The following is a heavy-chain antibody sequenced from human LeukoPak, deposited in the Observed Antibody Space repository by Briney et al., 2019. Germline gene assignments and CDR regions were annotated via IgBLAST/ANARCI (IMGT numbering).Heavy chain of an antibody. V-gene: IGHV3-9*01. D-gene: IGHD6-6*01. Sequence: GGSLRLSCAASGFTFDDYAMHWVRQPPGKGLEWVSGISWNGGSIGYADSVKGRITISRDNAKNSLFLRMDSLRAEGTAVYFCATGGPYSSSDYWGQGTLVTVSS. J-gene: IGHJ4*02. CDR1: GFTFDDYA. CDR3: ATGGPYSSSDY. CDR2: ISWNGGSI.